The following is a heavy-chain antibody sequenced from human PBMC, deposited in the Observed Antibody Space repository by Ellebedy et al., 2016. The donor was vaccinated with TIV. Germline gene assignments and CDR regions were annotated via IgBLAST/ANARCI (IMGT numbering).Heavy chain of an antibody. CDR2: INPNSGGT. D-gene: IGHD3-10*01. CDR1: GYTFTGYY. Sequence: ASVKVSXXASGYTFTGYYMHWVRQAPGQGLEWMGWINPNSGGTNYAQKFQGRVTMTRDTSISTAYMELSRLRSDDTAVYYCAIPPAGGYWFDYWGQGTLVTVSS. CDR3: AIPPAGGYWFDY. J-gene: IGHJ4*02. V-gene: IGHV1-2*02.